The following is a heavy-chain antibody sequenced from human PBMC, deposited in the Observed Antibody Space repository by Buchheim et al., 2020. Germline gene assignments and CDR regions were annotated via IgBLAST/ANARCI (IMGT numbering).Heavy chain of an antibody. V-gene: IGHV3-30*19. CDR2: VSYDGNIA. CDR3: ARTFGSIQQVGSYYYYYGLDV. CDR1: GFTFREYG. Sequence: QVQLVESGGGVVQPENSLRLSCAASGFTFREYGMHWVRQAPGKGLEWVAVVSYDGNIAYYPDSVKGRFTLSRDNSKNTLYLQMKTRRAEDTAVYYCARTFGSIQQVGSYYYYYGLDVWGQGTT. D-gene: IGHD3-16*01. J-gene: IGHJ6*02.